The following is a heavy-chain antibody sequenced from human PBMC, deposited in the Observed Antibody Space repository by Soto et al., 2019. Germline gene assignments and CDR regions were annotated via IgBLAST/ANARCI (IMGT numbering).Heavy chain of an antibody. V-gene: IGHV4-59*08. CDR3: ARVYCSGGSCYAKNWFDP. D-gene: IGHD2-15*01. J-gene: IGHJ5*02. Sequence: SETLSLTCTVSVDSISNYYWSWIRQPPGKGLEWIAYIYYSGSTNYNPSLKSRVTISVDTSKNQFSLKLSSVTAADTAVYYCARVYCSGGSCYAKNWFDPWGQGTLVTVSS. CDR2: IYYSGST. CDR1: VDSISNYY.